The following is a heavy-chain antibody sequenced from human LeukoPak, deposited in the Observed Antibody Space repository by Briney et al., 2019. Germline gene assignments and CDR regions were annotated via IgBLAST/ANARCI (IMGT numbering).Heavy chain of an antibody. CDR2: ISYDGSNK. D-gene: IGHD6-13*01. CDR1: GFTFSSYG. V-gene: IGHV3-30*18. J-gene: IGHJ6*02. Sequence: GGSLRLSCAASGFTFSSYGMHWVRQAPGKGLEWVAVISYDGSNKYYADSVKGRFTISRDNSKNTLYLQMNSLRAEDTAVYYCAKGAAGLYYCYYYGMDVWGQGTAVTVSS. CDR3: AKGAAGLYYCYYYGMDV.